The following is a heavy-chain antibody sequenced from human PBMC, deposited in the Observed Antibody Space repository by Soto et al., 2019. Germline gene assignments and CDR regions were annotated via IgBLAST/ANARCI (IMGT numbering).Heavy chain of an antibody. CDR2: IYYSGST. CDR3: ASKFGELLADAFDI. V-gene: IGHV4-59*12. CDR1: GGSISSYY. D-gene: IGHD3-10*01. J-gene: IGHJ3*02. Sequence: SETLSLTCTVSGGSISSYYWSWIRQPPGKGLEWIGYIYYSGSTNHNPSLKSRVTISVDKSNNQFSLKMTSVTAADTAVYYCASKFGELLADAFDIWGQGTVVTVS.